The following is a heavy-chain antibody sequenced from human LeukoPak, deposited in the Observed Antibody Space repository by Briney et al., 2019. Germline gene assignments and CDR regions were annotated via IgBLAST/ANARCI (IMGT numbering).Heavy chain of an antibody. CDR1: GYTFTSYG. J-gene: IGHJ6*04. V-gene: IGHV1-18*04. CDR3: ARRRGYGVLWFGELPNYYYYGMDV. CDR2: ISAYNGNT. Sequence: SVKASCKASGYTFTSYGISWVRQAPGQGLEWMGWISAYNGNTNYAQKLQGRVTMTTDTSTSTAYMELRSLRSDDTAVYYCARRRGYGVLWFGELPNYYYYGMDVWGKGTTVTVSS. D-gene: IGHD3-10*01.